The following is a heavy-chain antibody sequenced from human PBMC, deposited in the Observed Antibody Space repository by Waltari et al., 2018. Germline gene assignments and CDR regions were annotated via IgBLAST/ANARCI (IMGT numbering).Heavy chain of an antibody. V-gene: IGHV1-2*02. J-gene: IGHJ3*02. D-gene: IGHD2-15*01. Sequence: QVQLVQSGAEVKNPGASVKVSCKASGYTFTGYYMHWVRQAPGQGLEWMGWINPTSVGPNHGRNFQGRLTRTRERSISQAAVELSRLRSDDPAWYYCAREWTYWSGGSCYGGGAFDIWGQGTMVTVSS. CDR3: AREWTYWSGGSCYGGGAFDI. CDR2: INPTSVGP. CDR1: GYTFTGYY.